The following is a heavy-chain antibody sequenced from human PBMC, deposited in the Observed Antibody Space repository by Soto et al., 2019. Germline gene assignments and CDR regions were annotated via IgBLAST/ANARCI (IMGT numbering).Heavy chain of an antibody. CDR1: GLTFSSYS. CDR3: ATGKDAFDI. V-gene: IGHV3-48*02. CDR2: ISSSSSTI. J-gene: IGHJ3*02. Sequence: EVQLVESGGGLVQPGGSLRLSCAASGLTFSSYSMNWVRQAPGKGLEWVSYISSSSSTIYYADSVKGRLTISRDNAKNSLYLQMNSMRDEDTAVYYCATGKDAFDIWGQGTMVTVSS.